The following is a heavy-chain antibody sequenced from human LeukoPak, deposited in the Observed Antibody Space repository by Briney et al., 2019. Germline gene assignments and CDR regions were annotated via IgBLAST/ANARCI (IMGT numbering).Heavy chain of an antibody. CDR1: GFTFSSYG. Sequence: PGGSLRLSCAASGFTFSSYGMSWVRQAPGKGLEWVSAISGSGGSTYYADSVKGRFTISRDNSKNTLYLQMNSLRAEDTAVYYCAKDPTYYYDSSGYYDYWGQGTLVTVSS. CDR3: AKDPTYYYDSSGYYDY. V-gene: IGHV3-23*01. D-gene: IGHD3-22*01. CDR2: ISGSGGST. J-gene: IGHJ4*02.